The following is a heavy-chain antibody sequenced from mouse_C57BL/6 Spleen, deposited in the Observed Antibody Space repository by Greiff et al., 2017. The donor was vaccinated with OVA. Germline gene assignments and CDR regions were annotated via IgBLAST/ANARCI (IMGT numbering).Heavy chain of an antibody. Sequence: QVQLQQPGAELVMPGASVKLSCKASGYTFTSYWMHWVKQRPGQGLEWIGEIDPSDSYTNYNQKFKGKSTLTVDKSSSTAYMQLSSLTSEDSAVYYWAVGNYSAWFAYWGQGTLVTVSA. CDR1: GYTFTSYW. CDR3: AVGNYSAWFAY. CDR2: IDPSDSYT. V-gene: IGHV1-69*01. D-gene: IGHD2-1*01. J-gene: IGHJ3*01.